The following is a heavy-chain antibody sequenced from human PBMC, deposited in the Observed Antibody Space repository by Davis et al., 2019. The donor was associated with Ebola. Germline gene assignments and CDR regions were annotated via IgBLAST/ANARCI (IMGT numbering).Heavy chain of an antibody. D-gene: IGHD6-19*01. CDR1: GYTFTTYA. CDR3: ARDSSGWYYFDY. V-gene: IGHV1-3*01. CDR2: INAGNGNT. J-gene: IGHJ4*02. Sequence: AASVKVSCKASGYTFTTYAMHWVRQAPGQRFEWMGWINAGNGNTKYSQKFQGRVTITRDTSASTAYMELSSLRSEDTAVYYCARDSSGWYYFDYWGQGTLVTVPS.